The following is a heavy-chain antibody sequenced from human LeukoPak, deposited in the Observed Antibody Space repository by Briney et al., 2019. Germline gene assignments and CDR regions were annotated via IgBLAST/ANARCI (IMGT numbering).Heavy chain of an antibody. Sequence: SGGSPRLSCAASGFTFSSYAMHWVRQAPGKGLEWVAVISYDGSNKYYAGSVKGRFTISRDNSKNTLYLQMNSLRAEDTAVYYCARGWLLSPGGYFDYWGQGTLVTVSS. CDR2: ISYDGSNK. J-gene: IGHJ4*02. D-gene: IGHD2-15*01. CDR1: GFTFSSYA. CDR3: ARGWLLSPGGYFDY. V-gene: IGHV3-30-3*01.